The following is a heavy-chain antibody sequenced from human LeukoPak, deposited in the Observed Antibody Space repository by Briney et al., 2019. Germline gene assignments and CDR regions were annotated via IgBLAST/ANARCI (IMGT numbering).Heavy chain of an antibody. CDR1: GYTSTDYY. CDR3: ASSRSSGWTDY. J-gene: IGHJ4*02. Sequence: EASVKVSCKASGYTSTDYYMQRVRQAPGQGLEWIGWINPNSGGTYYAQKFLGRVTMTRDTSISTAYMELSRLTSDDTAVFYCASSRSSGWTDYWGQGTLVTVSS. CDR2: INPNSGGT. D-gene: IGHD6-19*01. V-gene: IGHV1-2*02.